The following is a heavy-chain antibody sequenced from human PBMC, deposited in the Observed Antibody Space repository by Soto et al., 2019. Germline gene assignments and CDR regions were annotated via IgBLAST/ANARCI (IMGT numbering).Heavy chain of an antibody. Sequence: QVQLQESGPGLAKPSETVSLTCTVSGGSIRSYYWSWIRQPPGQGLEWIGHIHYSGTTYYNRSLASRVTISVDTSKNQFSLSVTSVSAADTAVYYCTRSGTYPVSIDFWGQGTLVTVSS. CDR3: TRSGTYPVSIDF. J-gene: IGHJ4*02. CDR1: GGSIRSYY. CDR2: IHYSGTT. V-gene: IGHV4-59*01. D-gene: IGHD3-10*01.